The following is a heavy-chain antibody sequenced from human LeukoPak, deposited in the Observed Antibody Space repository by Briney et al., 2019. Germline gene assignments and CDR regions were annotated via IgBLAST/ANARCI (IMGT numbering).Heavy chain of an antibody. V-gene: IGHV4-30-2*01. CDR3: AKSPLIAAAGLDAFDI. J-gene: IGHJ3*02. Sequence: SETLSLTCTVSGGAISSGVYDWSWLRQRPGKGVEWIGYIYHSGSTYYNPSLKSRVTISVDRSKTQFSLKLISVTAADTAEYYWAKSPLIAAAGLDAFDIWGQGTMVTVSS. CDR2: IYHSGST. CDR1: GGAISSGVYD. D-gene: IGHD6-13*01.